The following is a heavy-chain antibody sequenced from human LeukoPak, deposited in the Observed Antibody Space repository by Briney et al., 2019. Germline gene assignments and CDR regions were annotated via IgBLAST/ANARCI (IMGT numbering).Heavy chain of an antibody. Sequence: GGSLRLSCAASGLTFSNFLMPWVRQAPGKGLMWVSRINSDETNAYADSVKGRFTISRDNDKNTLYLQMNSLRAEDTAVYYCARDGELHSGYDLSGYYFDYWGQGTLVSVS. J-gene: IGHJ4*02. CDR2: INSDETNA. CDR1: GLTFSNFL. D-gene: IGHD5-12*01. CDR3: ARDGELHSGYDLSGYYFDY. V-gene: IGHV3-74*01.